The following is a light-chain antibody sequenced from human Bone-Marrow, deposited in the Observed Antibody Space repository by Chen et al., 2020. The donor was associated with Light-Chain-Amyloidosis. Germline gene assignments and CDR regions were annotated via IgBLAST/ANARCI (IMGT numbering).Light chain of an antibody. CDR1: NIGSTS. CDR3: QGWDRSSDRPV. V-gene: IGLV3-21*02. Sequence: SYVLTQPSSVSVAPGQTATIACGGNNIGSTSVHWYQQTPGQAPLLVVYDDSDRPSGIPERLTGSNSGNTATLTISRVEAGDEAAYYCQGWDRSSDRPVFGGGTKLTVL. J-gene: IGLJ3*02. CDR2: DDS.